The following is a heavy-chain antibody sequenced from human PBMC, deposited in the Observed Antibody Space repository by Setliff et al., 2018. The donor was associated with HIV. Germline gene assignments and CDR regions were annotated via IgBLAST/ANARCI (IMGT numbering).Heavy chain of an antibody. Sequence: PGGSLRFSCAASGFTFSTYWMHWIRQAPGKGLVWVSRVDSDGSGTSYADSVKGRFTISRDNAKNMLYLQINSLRAEDTAVYYCARDGNGAFDMWGQGTLVTVSS. CDR2: VDSDGSGT. J-gene: IGHJ3*02. CDR3: ARDGNGAFDM. CDR1: GFTFSTYW. V-gene: IGHV3-74*01. D-gene: IGHD1-26*01.